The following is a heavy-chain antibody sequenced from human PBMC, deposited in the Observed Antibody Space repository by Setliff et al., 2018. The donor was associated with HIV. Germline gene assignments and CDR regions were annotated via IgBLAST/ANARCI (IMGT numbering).Heavy chain of an antibody. CDR3: VTGGSSGAFDI. CDR1: GGTISNYG. Sequence: SVKVSCKAPGGTISNYGISWVRQAPGQGFEWMGGIIPIFGTANYAQKFQGRVTITADESTNTAYMDLSSLRSDDTAVYYCVTGGSSGAFDIWGQGTMVTRLL. D-gene: IGHD6-13*01. CDR2: IIPIFGTA. V-gene: IGHV1-69*13. J-gene: IGHJ3*02.